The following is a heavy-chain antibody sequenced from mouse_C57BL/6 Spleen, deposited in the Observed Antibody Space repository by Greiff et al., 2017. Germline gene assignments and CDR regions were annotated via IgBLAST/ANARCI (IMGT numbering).Heavy chain of an antibody. CDR2: IYPRSGNT. Sequence: VQLQQSGAELARPGASVKLSCTASGYTFTSYGISWVKQRPGQGLEWIGEIYPRSGNTYYNEKFKGKATLTADKSSSTAYMELRSLTSEDSAVYFCARRTTVVGFDYWGQGTTLTVSS. J-gene: IGHJ2*01. CDR1: GYTFTSYG. CDR3: ARRTTVVGFDY. D-gene: IGHD1-1*01. V-gene: IGHV1-81*01.